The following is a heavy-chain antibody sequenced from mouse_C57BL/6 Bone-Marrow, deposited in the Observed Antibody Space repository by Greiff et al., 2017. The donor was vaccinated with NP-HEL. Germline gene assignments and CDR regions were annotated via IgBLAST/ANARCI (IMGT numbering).Heavy chain of an antibody. CDR2: ISSGSSTI. Sequence: EVKVVESGGGLVKPGGSLKLSCAASGFTFSDYGMHWVRQAPEKGLEWVAYISSGSSTIYYADTVKGRFTISRDNAKNTLFLQMTSLRSEDTAMYYCASGDYAWFAYWGQGTLVTVSA. CDR1: GFTFSDYG. D-gene: IGHD2-4*01. V-gene: IGHV5-17*01. J-gene: IGHJ3*01. CDR3: ASGDYAWFAY.